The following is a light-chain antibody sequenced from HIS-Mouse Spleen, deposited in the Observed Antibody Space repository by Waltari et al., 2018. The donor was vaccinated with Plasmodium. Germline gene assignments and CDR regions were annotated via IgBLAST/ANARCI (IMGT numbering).Light chain of an antibody. V-gene: IGLV3-10*01. J-gene: IGLJ3*02. CDR1: ALPKKY. CDR3: YSTDSSGNHRV. Sequence: SYELTQPPSVSVSPGQTARITCSGDALPKKYAYWYQQKSGQAPVLAIYEDSKRPSGIPERVSSSSAGTMATLTISGAQVEDEADYYCYSTDSSGNHRVFGGGTKLTVL. CDR2: EDS.